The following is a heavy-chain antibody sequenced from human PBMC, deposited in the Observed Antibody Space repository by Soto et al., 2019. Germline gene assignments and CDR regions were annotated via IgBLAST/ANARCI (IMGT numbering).Heavy chain of an antibody. CDR2: INPSGGST. CDR3: ARDSIAAALPSPDSNNWFDP. Sequence: ASVKVSCKASGYTFTSYYMHWVRQAPGQGLEWMGIINPSGGSTSYAQKFQGRVTMTRDTSTSTVYMELSSLRSEDTAVYYCARDSIAAALPSPDSNNWFDPWGQGTLVTVSS. J-gene: IGHJ5*02. CDR1: GYTFTSYY. V-gene: IGHV1-46*01. D-gene: IGHD6-13*01.